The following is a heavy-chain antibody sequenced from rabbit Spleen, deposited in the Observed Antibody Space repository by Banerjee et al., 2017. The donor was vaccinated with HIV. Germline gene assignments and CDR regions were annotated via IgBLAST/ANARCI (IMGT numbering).Heavy chain of an antibody. CDR1: GFTLSSYYM. CDR3: ARDLGSVVGWNFKL. V-gene: IGHV1S45*01. CDR2: INTDTGKA. J-gene: IGHJ4*01. D-gene: IGHD1-1*01. Sequence: QEQVVESGGGLVQPGGSLKLSCKASGFTLSSYYMNWVRQAPGKRLQWIACINTDTGKAVYATWAKGRFTISRTSSTTVTLQMTSLTAADTATHFCARDLGSVVGWNFKLWGPGTLVTVS.